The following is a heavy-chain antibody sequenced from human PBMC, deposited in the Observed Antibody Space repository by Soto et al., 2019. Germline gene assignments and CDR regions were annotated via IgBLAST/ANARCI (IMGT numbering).Heavy chain of an antibody. V-gene: IGHV3-23*01. CDR1: GFTFSSYA. CDR2: ISGSGGST. CDR3: ARAKYGGNSTPYYFDY. J-gene: IGHJ4*02. Sequence: GSLRLSCAASGFTFSSYAMSWVRQAPGKGLEWVSAISGSGGSTYYADSVKGRFTISRDNSKNTLYLQMNSLRAEDTAVYYCARAKYGGNSTPYYFDYWGQGTLVTVAS. D-gene: IGHD2-21*02.